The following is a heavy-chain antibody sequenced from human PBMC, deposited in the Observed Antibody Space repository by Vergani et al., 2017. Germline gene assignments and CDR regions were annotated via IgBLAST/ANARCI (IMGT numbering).Heavy chain of an antibody. V-gene: IGHV3-21*01. CDR2: ISSSSSYI. CDR3: ARDPDYDFYRYYMDV. D-gene: IGHD3-3*01. CDR1: GFTFSSYS. Sequence: EVQLVESGGGLVKPGGSLRLSCAASGFTFSSYSMNWVRQAPGKGREWVSSISSSSSYIYYADSVKGRFTISRDNAKNSLYLQMNSLRAEDTAVYYCARDPDYDFYRYYMDVWGKGTTVTVSS. J-gene: IGHJ6*03.